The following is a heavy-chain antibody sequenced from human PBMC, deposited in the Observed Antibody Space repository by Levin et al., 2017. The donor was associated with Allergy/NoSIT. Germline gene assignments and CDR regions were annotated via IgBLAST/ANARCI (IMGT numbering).Heavy chain of an antibody. CDR2: ISSNGGST. Sequence: GGSLRLSCSASGFTFSSYAMHWVRQAPGKGLEYVSAISSNGGSTYYADSVKGRFTISRDNSKNTLYLQMSSLRAEDTAVYYCVKLGTSITIFGVVQPDAFDIWGQGTMVTVSS. CDR1: GFTFSSYA. CDR3: VKLGTSITIFGVVQPDAFDI. V-gene: IGHV3-64D*06. J-gene: IGHJ3*02. D-gene: IGHD3-3*01.